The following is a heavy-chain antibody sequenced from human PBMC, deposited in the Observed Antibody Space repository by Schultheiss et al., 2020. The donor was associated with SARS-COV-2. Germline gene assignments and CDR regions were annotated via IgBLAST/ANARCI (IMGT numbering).Heavy chain of an antibody. CDR1: GFTFSSYS. Sequence: GESLKISCAASGFTFSSYSMNWVRQAPGKGLEWVAVIWYDGSNKYYADSVKGRFTISRDNSKNTLYLQMNSLRAEDTAVYYCARDYLDFWSGYSLGYFDYWSQGTLVTVSS. J-gene: IGHJ4*02. CDR3: ARDYLDFWSGYSLGYFDY. CDR2: IWYDGSNK. V-gene: IGHV3-33*08. D-gene: IGHD3-3*02.